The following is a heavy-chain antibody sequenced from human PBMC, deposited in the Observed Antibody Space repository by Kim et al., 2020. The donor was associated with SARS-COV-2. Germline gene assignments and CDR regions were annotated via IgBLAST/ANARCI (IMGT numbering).Heavy chain of an antibody. Sequence: SQTLSLTCVISGDSVSGKTTAWNWIRQYPSRGLEWLGRTYYSSTWRKDCAISLRSRIIITADTTKNQVSLQLNSVTPDDTAIYYCVRDPPWAWRVFDVWG. J-gene: IGHJ3*01. V-gene: IGHV6-1*01. CDR1: GDSVSGKTTA. CDR2: TYYSSTWRK. CDR3: VRDPPWAWRVFDV. D-gene: IGHD1-1*01.